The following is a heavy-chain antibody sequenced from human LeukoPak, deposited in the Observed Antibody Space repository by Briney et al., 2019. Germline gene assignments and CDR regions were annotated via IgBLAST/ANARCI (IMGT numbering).Heavy chain of an antibody. CDR2: IYSSGST. J-gene: IGHJ5*02. D-gene: IGHD2-2*01. CDR3: ARGPQYCTSASCHQFDP. CDR1: GGSISSYY. Sequence: SETLSLTCTVSGGSISSYYWSWIRQPAGKGLEWIGRIYSSGSTNYNPSLKSRVTMSVDTSKNQFSLKLSSVTAADTAVYYCARGPQYCTSASCHQFDPWGQGTLVTVPS. V-gene: IGHV4-4*07.